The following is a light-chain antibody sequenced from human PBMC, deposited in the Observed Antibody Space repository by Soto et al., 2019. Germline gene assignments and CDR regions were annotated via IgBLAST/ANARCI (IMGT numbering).Light chain of an antibody. CDR2: AAS. J-gene: IGKJ4*01. CDR1: QGISNY. Sequence: DIQMTQSPSSLSASVGDRVTITCRASQGISNYLAWYQQKPGKVPKLLIYAASTLQSGVPSRFSGSGSGTDFTLTISSLQPEDVATDYCQKYNSAPQLTFGGGTKVEIK. CDR3: QKYNSAPQLT. V-gene: IGKV1-27*01.